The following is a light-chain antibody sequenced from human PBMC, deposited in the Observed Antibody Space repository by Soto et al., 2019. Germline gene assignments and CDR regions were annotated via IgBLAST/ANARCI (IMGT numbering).Light chain of an antibody. CDR2: SNN. V-gene: IGLV1-44*01. J-gene: IGLJ3*02. Sequence: QSVLTQPPSASGTPGQRVTISCSGSNSNIGSDTVNWYQQLPGTAPKLLIYSNNLRPSGVPDRFSGSKSGTSASLAISGLQSEDEADYYCAAWDDSLNGPVFGGGTKLTV. CDR1: NSNIGSDT. CDR3: AAWDDSLNGPV.